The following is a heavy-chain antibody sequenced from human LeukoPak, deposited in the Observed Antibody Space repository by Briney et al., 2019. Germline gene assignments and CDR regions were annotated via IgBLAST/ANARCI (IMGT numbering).Heavy chain of an antibody. CDR1: GGAFNGYY. J-gene: IGHJ6*03. CDR2: INHSGST. V-gene: IGHV4-34*01. D-gene: IGHD4/OR15-4a*01. CDR3: ARVDYGNYYYMDV. Sequence: SETLSLTCAVYGGAFNGYYWSWIRQPPGKGLEWIGEINHSGSTNYNPSLKSRVTISVDTSKNQFSLKLSSVTAADTAVYYCARVDYGNYYYMDVWGKGTTVTVSS.